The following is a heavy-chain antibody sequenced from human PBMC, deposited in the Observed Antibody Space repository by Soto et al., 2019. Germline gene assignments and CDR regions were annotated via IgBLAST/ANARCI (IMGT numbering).Heavy chain of an antibody. Sequence: QVQLAESGGGVVQPGRSLRLSCAASGFTFSSHGMHWVRQAPGKGLEWVAVISYDGSNEFYADSVKGRFTISRDNSKNTQYLQMDSLRAEDTAMYYGARDQARESDILTPWGQCTLVTVSS. CDR1: GFTFSSHG. CDR3: ARDQARESDILTP. CDR2: ISYDGSNE. V-gene: IGHV3-33*01. D-gene: IGHD3-9*01. J-gene: IGHJ1*01.